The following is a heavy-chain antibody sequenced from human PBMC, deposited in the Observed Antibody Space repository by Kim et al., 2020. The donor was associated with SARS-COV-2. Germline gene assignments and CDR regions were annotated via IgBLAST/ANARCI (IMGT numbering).Heavy chain of an antibody. D-gene: IGHD3-16*01. CDR1: GGSISSGGYY. V-gene: IGHV4-31*03. Sequence: SETLSLTCTVSGGSISSGGYYWSWIRQHPGKGLEWIGYIYYSGSTYYNPSLKSRVTISVDTSKNQFSLKLSSVTAADTAVYYCARGSAWGDSPVDYWGQGTLVTVSS. CDR2: IYYSGST. J-gene: IGHJ4*02. CDR3: ARGSAWGDSPVDY.